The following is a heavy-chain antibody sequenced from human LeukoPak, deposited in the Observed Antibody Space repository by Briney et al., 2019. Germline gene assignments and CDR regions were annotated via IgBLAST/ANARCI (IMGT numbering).Heavy chain of an antibody. V-gene: IGHV3-20*04. Sequence: PGGSLRLSCAASGLTFDHYALTWVRQAPGKGLEWVSAINWDGRSPRYADSEKGRFTISRDNAKNSLYLQMDSLRAEDTALYYCARGLGAPDSWGQGTLVTVSS. CDR1: GLTFDHYA. D-gene: IGHD1-26*01. CDR2: INWDGRSP. CDR3: ARGLGAPDS. J-gene: IGHJ4*02.